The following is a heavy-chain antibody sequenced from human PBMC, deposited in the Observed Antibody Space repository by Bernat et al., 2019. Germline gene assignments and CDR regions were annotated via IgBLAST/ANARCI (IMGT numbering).Heavy chain of an antibody. Sequence: EVQLVESGGGLVQAGGSLRLSCAASGFTVSNSYMTWVRQAPGKGLEWVSVIYSGGHTYYADSVKGRFTISSDNFKNTLDLQMNSLRAEDTAVYYCARGLYGDPFYWGQGTLVTVSS. V-gene: IGHV3-66*01. D-gene: IGHD4-17*01. J-gene: IGHJ4*02. CDR2: IYSGGHT. CDR1: GFTVSNSY. CDR3: ARGLYGDPFY.